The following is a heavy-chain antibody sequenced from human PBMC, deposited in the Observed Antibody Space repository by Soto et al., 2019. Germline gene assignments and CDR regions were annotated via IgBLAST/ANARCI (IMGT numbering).Heavy chain of an antibody. CDR1: GFTFSSYG. D-gene: IGHD6-19*01. V-gene: IGHV3-53*01. CDR2: IYSGGST. Sequence: GGSLTLSCAASGFTFSSYGMHWVRQAPGKGLEWVAVIYSGGSTYYADSVKGRFTISRDNSKNTLYLQMNSLRAEDTAVYYCAREASSGWSGGDDAFDIWGQGTMVTVSS. CDR3: AREASSGWSGGDDAFDI. J-gene: IGHJ3*02.